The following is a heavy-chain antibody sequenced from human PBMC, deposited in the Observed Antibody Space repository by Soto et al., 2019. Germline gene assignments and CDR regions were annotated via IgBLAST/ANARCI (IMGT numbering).Heavy chain of an antibody. D-gene: IGHD6-13*01. Sequence: SVKVSCKASGGTFSSYTISWVRQAPGQGLEWMGRIIPILGIANYPQKFQGRVTITADKSTSTAYMELSSLRSEDTAVYYCASGYSSSWYFMDYWGQGTLVTVSS. V-gene: IGHV1-69*02. CDR3: ASGYSSSWYFMDY. J-gene: IGHJ4*02. CDR2: IIPILGIA. CDR1: GGTFSSYT.